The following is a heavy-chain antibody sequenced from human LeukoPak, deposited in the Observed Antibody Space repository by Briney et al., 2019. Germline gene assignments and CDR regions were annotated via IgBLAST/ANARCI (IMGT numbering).Heavy chain of an antibody. CDR1: GGSISNSDYY. D-gene: IGHD3-9*01. Sequence: SETLSLTCTVSGGSISNSDYYWDWIRQPPGKGLEWIGSINYRGSTYYNPSLKSRVTISVDTSKNQFSLKLSSVTAADTAVYYCARLRDPYYDILTGYYSGDAFDIWGQGTMVTVSS. V-gene: IGHV4-39*01. CDR2: INYRGST. CDR3: ARLRDPYYDILTGYYSGDAFDI. J-gene: IGHJ3*02.